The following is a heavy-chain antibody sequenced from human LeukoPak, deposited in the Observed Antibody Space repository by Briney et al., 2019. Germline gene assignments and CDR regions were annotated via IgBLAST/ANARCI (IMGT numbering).Heavy chain of an antibody. J-gene: IGHJ5*02. CDR2: ITPNSGDT. CDR3: ARDHRPAYEYSSNYYVPAFVP. CDR1: GYTFTVYY. D-gene: IGHD3-16*01. V-gene: IGHV1-2*02. Sequence: SVKVSCKASGYTFTVYYMHWVRQAPGQGLEWMVGITPNSGDTNYTPQFQGGVTMTRATSITTAYMELSSLRSDDTAIYYCARDHRPAYEYSSNYYVPAFVPWGRGALVTVSS.